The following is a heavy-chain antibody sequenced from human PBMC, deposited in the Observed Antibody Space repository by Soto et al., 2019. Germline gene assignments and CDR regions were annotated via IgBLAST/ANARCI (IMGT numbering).Heavy chain of an antibody. Sequence: QVQLVESGGGVVQPGRSLRLSCAASGFTFSSYGMHWVRQAPGKGLEWVAGIWYDGSNKYYADSVKGRFTISRDNSQNTLYLQMNSLRAEDTAVYYCAREMATVLVAFAIWGQGTMVTVSS. CDR3: AREMATVLVAFAI. J-gene: IGHJ3*02. CDR2: IWYDGSNK. V-gene: IGHV3-33*01. D-gene: IGHD4-4*01. CDR1: GFTFSSYG.